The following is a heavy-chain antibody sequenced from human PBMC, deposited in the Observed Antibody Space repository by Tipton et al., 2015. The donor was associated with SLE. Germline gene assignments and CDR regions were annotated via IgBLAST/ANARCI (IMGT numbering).Heavy chain of an antibody. V-gene: IGHV3-30*02. CDR2: IRYDGSNK. Sequence: SLRLSCAASGFTFSSYGMHWVRQAPGKGLEWVAFIRYDGSNKYYADSVKGRFTISRDNSKNTLYLQMNSLRAEDTAVYYCAKDRDTMIVVLDYWGQGTLVPVSS. D-gene: IGHD3-22*01. J-gene: IGHJ4*02. CDR1: GFTFSSYG. CDR3: AKDRDTMIVVLDY.